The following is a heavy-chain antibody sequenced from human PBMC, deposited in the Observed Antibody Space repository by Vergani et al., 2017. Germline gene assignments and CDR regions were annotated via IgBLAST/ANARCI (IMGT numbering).Heavy chain of an antibody. CDR2: ISSSSSYI. V-gene: IGHV3-21*01. Sequence: EVQLVESGGGLVKPGGSLRLSCAASGFTFSSYSMNWVRQAPGKGLEWVSSISSSSSYIYYADSVKGRFTISRDNAKNSLYLQMNSLRAEDTAVYYCAKESSGWYAESPADPWGQGTLVTVSS. CDR1: GFTFSSYS. J-gene: IGHJ5*02. D-gene: IGHD6-19*01. CDR3: AKESSGWYAESPADP.